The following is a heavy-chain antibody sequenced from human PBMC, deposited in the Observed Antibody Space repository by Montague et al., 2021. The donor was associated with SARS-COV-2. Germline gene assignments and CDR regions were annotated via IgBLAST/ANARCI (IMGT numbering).Heavy chain of an antibody. CDR1: GGSISSGGYS. Sequence: TLSLTCAVSGGSISSGGYSWSWIRQPPGKGQEWIGYIYHSGSTYYNPSLKSRVTISVDRSKNQFSLKLSSVTAADTAVYYCAREEGDYGGMDVWGQGTTVTVSS. D-gene: IGHD3-16*01. J-gene: IGHJ6*02. CDR3: AREEGDYGGMDV. CDR2: IYHSGST. V-gene: IGHV4-30-2*01.